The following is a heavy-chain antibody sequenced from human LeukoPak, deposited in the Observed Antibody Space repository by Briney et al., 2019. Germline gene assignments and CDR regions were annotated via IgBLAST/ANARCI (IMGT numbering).Heavy chain of an antibody. D-gene: IGHD5-12*01. Sequence: PSETLSLTCAVYGGSFSGYYWSWIRQPPGKGLEWIGEINHSGSTNYNPSLKSRVTISVDTSKNQFSLKLSSVTAADTAVYYCARLGSGYAGYYYGMDVWGQGTTVTVSS. V-gene: IGHV4-34*01. CDR1: GGSFSGYY. CDR3: ARLGSGYAGYYYGMDV. J-gene: IGHJ6*02. CDR2: INHSGST.